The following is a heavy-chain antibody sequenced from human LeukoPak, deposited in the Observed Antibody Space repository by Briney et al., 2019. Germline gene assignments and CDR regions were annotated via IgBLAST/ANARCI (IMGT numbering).Heavy chain of an antibody. V-gene: IGHV4-59*01. CDR3: AREESMVRGVSWFDP. Sequence: SETLSLTCTVSGGSINKYYWSWIRQSPGKGLEWLGYVHDSAGTIYNPSLKSRVTISVDTSKNQFSLKLSSVTAADTAVYYCAREESMVRGVSWFDPWGQGTLVTVSS. CDR1: GGSINKYY. CDR2: VHDSAGT. J-gene: IGHJ5*02. D-gene: IGHD3-10*01.